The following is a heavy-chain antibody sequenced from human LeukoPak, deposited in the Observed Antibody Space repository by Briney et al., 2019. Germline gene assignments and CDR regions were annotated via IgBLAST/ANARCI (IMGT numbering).Heavy chain of an antibody. Sequence: SETLSLTCAVYGGSFSGYYWSWIRQPPGKGLEWIGETNHSGSTNYNPSLKSRVTISVDTSKNQFSLKLSSVTAADTAVYYCARGQWSGYYVYYYYYMDVWGKGTTVTVSS. CDR1: GGSFSGYY. V-gene: IGHV4-34*01. CDR3: ARGQWSGYYVYYYYYMDV. J-gene: IGHJ6*03. CDR2: TNHSGST. D-gene: IGHD3-3*01.